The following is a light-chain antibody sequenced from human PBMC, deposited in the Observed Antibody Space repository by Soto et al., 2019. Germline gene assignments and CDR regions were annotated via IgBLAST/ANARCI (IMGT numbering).Light chain of an antibody. J-gene: IGKJ5*01. Sequence: EIVMTQSPATLSVSPGGRATLSCRASQSISDTLAWYQQKPGQAPRLLIYGASTRAPGFPARFSGSGSGTDFTLTISSLQSEDFAVYYCQQYGSSPMTFGQGTRLEIK. CDR2: GAS. CDR1: QSISDT. V-gene: IGKV3-15*01. CDR3: QQYGSSPMT.